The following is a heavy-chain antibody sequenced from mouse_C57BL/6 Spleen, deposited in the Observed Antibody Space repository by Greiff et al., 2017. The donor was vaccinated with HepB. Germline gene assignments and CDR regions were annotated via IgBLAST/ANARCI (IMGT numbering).Heavy chain of an antibody. CDR1: GYAFSSSW. D-gene: IGHD1-1*01. CDR2: IYPGDGDT. CDR3: ARSGVGVYYAMDY. V-gene: IGHV1-82*01. J-gene: IGHJ4*01. Sequence: VQLQQSGPELVKPGASVKISCKASGYAFSSSWMNWVKQRPGKGLEWMGRIYPGDGDTNYNGKFKGKATLTADKSSSTAYMQLSSLSSEDSAVYFCARSGVGVYYAMDYWVQGTSVTVSS.